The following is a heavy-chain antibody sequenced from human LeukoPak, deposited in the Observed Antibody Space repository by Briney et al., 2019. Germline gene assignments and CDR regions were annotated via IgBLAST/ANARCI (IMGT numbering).Heavy chain of an antibody. J-gene: IGHJ4*02. CDR1: GGSISSSSYY. D-gene: IGHD6-19*01. Sequence: PSETLSLTCTVSGGSISSSSYYWGWIRQPPGKGLEWIGCIYYSGSTYYNPSLKSRVPISVDTSKNQFSLKLSSVTAADTAVYYCATMIAVAGTPYFDYWGQGTLVTVSS. CDR3: ATMIAVAGTPYFDY. CDR2: IYYSGST. V-gene: IGHV4-39*01.